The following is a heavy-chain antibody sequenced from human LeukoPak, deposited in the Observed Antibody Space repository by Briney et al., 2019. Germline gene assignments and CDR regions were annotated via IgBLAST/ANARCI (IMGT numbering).Heavy chain of an antibody. CDR3: ARGLGGGLYWFDY. Sequence: GASVKVSCKASGGTFSSYAISWVRQAPGQGLEWMGRIIPIFGIANYAQKFQGRVTITADRSTSTAYMELSSLRSEDTAVCYCARGLGGGLYWFDYWGQGTLVTVSS. CDR2: IIPIFGIA. D-gene: IGHD2-8*02. J-gene: IGHJ4*02. CDR1: GGTFSSYA. V-gene: IGHV1-69*04.